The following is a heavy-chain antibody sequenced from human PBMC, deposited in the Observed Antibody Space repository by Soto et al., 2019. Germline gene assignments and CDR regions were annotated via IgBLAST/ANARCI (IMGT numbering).Heavy chain of an antibody. J-gene: IGHJ4*02. CDR3: ARDRGLYYYDSSGLDN. Sequence: PSETLSLTYTVSGGSISSYYWSWIRQPPGKGLEWIGYIYYSGSTNYNPSLKSRVTISVDTSKNQFSLKLSSVTAADTAVYYCARDRGLYYYDSSGLDNWGQGTLVTVSS. V-gene: IGHV4-59*01. D-gene: IGHD3-22*01. CDR1: GGSISSYY. CDR2: IYYSGST.